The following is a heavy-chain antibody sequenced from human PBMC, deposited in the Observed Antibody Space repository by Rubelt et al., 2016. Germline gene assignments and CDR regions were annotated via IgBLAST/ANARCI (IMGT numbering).Heavy chain of an antibody. CDR2: IYHTGTT. V-gene: IGHV4-38-2*02. Sequence: TCSVSNYSISSNYFWVWVRQPPGKGLEWIGSIYHTGTTYYSASLESRVIISVDTSKNQFSLRVTSVTAPDTAVYYCARHIPSARGGVEAFDIWGQGTMVTVSS. J-gene: IGHJ3*02. CDR1: NYSISSNYF. D-gene: IGHD3-10*01. CDR3: ARHIPSARGGVEAFDI.